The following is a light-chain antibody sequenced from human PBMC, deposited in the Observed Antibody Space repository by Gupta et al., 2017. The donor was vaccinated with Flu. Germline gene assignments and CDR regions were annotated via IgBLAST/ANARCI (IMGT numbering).Light chain of an antibody. Sequence: QAGLTQPPSVSKGLRQTVTLTCTGNSDNVGDEGATWLQQYQDHPPKLLSYSTNNRPSGISGRFSASRSGNTASLTITGPQADDEADYYCYARDSRLTAVVFGGGTKLTVL. CDR2: STN. CDR3: YARDSRLTAVV. J-gene: IGLJ3*02. CDR1: SDNVGDEG. V-gene: IGLV10-54*04.